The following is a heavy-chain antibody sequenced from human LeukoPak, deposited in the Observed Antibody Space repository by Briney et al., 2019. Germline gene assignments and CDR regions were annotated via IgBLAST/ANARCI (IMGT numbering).Heavy chain of an antibody. CDR1: GFTFSSYS. D-gene: IGHD6-19*01. CDR3: ARDSAVAGTY. J-gene: IGHJ4*02. CDR2: ISSSSSYI. Sequence: PGGSLRLSCAASGFTFSSYSMNWVCQAPGKGLEWVSSISSSSSYIYYADSVKGRFTIPRDNAKNSLYLQMNSLRAEDTAVYYCARDSAVAGTYWGQGTLVTVSS. V-gene: IGHV3-21*01.